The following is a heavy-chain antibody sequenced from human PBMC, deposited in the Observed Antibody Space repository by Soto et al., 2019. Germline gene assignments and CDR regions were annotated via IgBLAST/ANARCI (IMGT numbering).Heavy chain of an antibody. CDR2: IYYSGET. J-gene: IGHJ1*01. CDR3: ARYGSF. D-gene: IGHD3-10*01. CDR1: GVSISGTSYY. Sequence: SETLSLTCTVSGVSISGTSYYWGWIRQTPAKGLEWIGTIYYSGETFYNPSLKSRVTISIDTSKNHFSLNLTSVTAADTAIYYCARYGSFWGQGALVTVSS. V-gene: IGHV4-39*02.